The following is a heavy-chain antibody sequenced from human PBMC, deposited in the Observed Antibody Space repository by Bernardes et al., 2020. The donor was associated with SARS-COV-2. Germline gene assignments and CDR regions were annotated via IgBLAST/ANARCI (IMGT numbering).Heavy chain of an antibody. D-gene: IGHD6-19*01. CDR1: GFIFSSYT. J-gene: IGHJ4*02. V-gene: IGHV3-21*01. CDR2: ISKNGNII. CDR3: ARDRAVAGANPFDY. Sequence: GGSLRLSCAASGFIFSSYTMSWVRQAPGKGLEWVSAISKNGNIIVHADSVKGRFTISRDNAKNSLLLQMNSLRAEDTAVYYCARDRAVAGANPFDYWGQGTLVTVSS.